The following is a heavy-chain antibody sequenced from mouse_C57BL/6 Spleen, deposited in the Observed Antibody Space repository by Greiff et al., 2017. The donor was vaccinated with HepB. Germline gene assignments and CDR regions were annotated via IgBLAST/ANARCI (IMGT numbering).Heavy chain of an antibody. D-gene: IGHD1-1*01. CDR3: ARSYYGSSYGLWYFDV. J-gene: IGHJ1*03. Sequence: VQLQQSGPELVKPGASVKMSCKASGYTFTDYNMHWVKQSHGKSLEWIGYINPNNGGTSYNQKFKGKATLTVNKSSSTAYMELRSLTSEDSAVYYCARSYYGSSYGLWYFDVWGTGTTVTVSS. V-gene: IGHV1-22*01. CDR2: INPNNGGT. CDR1: GYTFTDYN.